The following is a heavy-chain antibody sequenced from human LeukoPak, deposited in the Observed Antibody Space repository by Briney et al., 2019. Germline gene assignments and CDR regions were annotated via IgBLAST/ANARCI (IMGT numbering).Heavy chain of an antibody. CDR1: GFTFSSYD. V-gene: IGHV3-13*01. CDR3: AKPRLLWFGNTEDY. CDR2: IGTAGDI. J-gene: IGHJ4*02. D-gene: IGHD3-10*01. Sequence: GGSLRLSCAASGFTFSSYDMHWVRQATGKGLEWVSGIGTAGDIYYPGSVKGRFTISRDNAKNSLYLQMNSLRAEDTAVYYCAKPRLLWFGNTEDYWGQGTLVTVSS.